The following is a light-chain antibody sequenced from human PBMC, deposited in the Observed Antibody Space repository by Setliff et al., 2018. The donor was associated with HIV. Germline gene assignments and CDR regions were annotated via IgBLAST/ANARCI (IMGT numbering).Light chain of an antibody. CDR2: GDD. CDR3: AAWDAGLSVYV. Sequence: QSALFQPPSLSGAPGQRVTIPCSGTTSNIGRTTVNWYQHFEGTAPNLLIFGDDQRPSGVPDRFSASKSGTSASLHISGLESDDEAHYYCAAWDAGLSVYVFGPGTKVTVL. J-gene: IGLJ1*01. V-gene: IGLV1-44*01. CDR1: TSNIGRTT.